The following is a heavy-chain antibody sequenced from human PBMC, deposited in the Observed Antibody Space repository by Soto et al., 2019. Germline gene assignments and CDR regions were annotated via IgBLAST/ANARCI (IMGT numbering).Heavy chain of an antibody. CDR1: GGAITSDYSC. V-gene: IGHV4-30-4*01. D-gene: IGHD7-27*01. Sequence: TLSLTCTVSGGAITSDYSCWSWIRQPPGEGLEWIGHIFDSGTTYTNPSLRSQVAISLDTSKNHFSLTLSSVTAADTAVYYCARGPSGDKVHYWGQGALVTVSS. CDR2: IFDSGTT. J-gene: IGHJ4*02. CDR3: ARGPSGDKVHY.